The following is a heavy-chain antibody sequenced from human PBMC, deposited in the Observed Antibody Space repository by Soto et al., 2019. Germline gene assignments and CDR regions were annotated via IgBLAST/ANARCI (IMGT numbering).Heavy chain of an antibody. Sequence: EVQLLESGGGLVQPGGSLRLSCAASGFTFSSYAMTWVRQAPGKGLEWVSTISGRGGSTYYADSVKGRFTISRDNSKNTLYLQMNSLRAEDTAVYHCAKDLGGYCSGGSCSLGHCGQGTLVTVSS. CDR2: ISGRGGST. V-gene: IGHV3-23*01. CDR3: AKDLGGYCSGGSCSLGH. D-gene: IGHD2-15*01. CDR1: GFTFSSYA. J-gene: IGHJ5*02.